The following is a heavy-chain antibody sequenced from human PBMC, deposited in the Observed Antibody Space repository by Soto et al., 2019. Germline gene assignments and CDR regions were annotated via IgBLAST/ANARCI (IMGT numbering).Heavy chain of an antibody. CDR1: GGSFNSGSYS. J-gene: IGHJ4*02. V-gene: IGHV4-61*01. CDR3: ARDFSSFDS. D-gene: IGHD3-3*01. Sequence: QVQLQESGPGLVQPSETLSLTCTVSGGSFNSGSYSWSWIRQPPGKGLEWIGYVYHTGRTSYNPSLNSRVSISMDTSKNQFSLNLDSVTAADTAVYFCARDFSSFDSWGQGTLVTVSS. CDR2: VYHTGRT.